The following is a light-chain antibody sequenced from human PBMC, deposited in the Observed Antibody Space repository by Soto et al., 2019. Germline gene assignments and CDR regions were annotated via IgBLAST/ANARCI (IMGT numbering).Light chain of an antibody. Sequence: SSPSLYTYIGDRVTITCRASQSISSYLNWYQQKPGKAPKLLIYAASSLQSGVPSRFSGSGSGTDFTLTIISLQPEDFATYDCQQSYSTPRTFCPGTKVDIK. CDR2: AAS. J-gene: IGKJ3*01. CDR1: QSISSY. CDR3: QQSYSTPRT. V-gene: IGKV1-39*01.